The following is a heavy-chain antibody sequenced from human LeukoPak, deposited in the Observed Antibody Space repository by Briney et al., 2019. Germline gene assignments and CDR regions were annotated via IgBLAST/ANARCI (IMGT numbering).Heavy chain of an antibody. V-gene: IGHV4-30-2*01. CDR3: ARAYSSSWGYGMDV. J-gene: IGHJ6*02. CDR1: GGSISSGGYS. CDR2: IYHSGST. D-gene: IGHD6-13*01. Sequence: SETLSLTCTVSGGSISSGGYSWNWIRQPPGKGLEWIGYIYHSGSTYYNPSLKSRVIISVDRSKNQFSLKLSSVTAADTAVYYCARAYSSSWGYGMDVWGQGTTVTVSS.